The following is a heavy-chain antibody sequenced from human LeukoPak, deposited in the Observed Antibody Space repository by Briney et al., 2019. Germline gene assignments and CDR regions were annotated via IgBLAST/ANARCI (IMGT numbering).Heavy chain of an antibody. J-gene: IGHJ4*02. CDR2: IYYSGST. CDR3: ARTRDGYNLYYFDY. D-gene: IGHD5-24*01. Sequence: PSETLSLTCTVSGGSISSSSYYWGWIRQPPGKGLEWIGSIYYSGSTYYNPSLKSRVTISVDTSKNQFSLKLSSVTAADTAVYYCARTRDGYNLYYFDYWGQGTLVTVSS. CDR1: GGSISSSSYY. V-gene: IGHV4-39*01.